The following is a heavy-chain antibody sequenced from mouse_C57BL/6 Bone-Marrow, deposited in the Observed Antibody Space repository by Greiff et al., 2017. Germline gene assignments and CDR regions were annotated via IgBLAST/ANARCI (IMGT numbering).Heavy chain of an antibody. CDR2: IHPNSGST. CDR3: ARESYYYSSYYFDD. J-gene: IGHJ2*01. V-gene: IGHV1-64*01. D-gene: IGHD1-1*01. CDR1: GYTFTSYW. Sequence: QVQLQQPGAELVKPGASVKLSCKASGYTFTSYWMHWVKQRPGQGLEWIGMIHPNSGSTNYNEKFKSKATLTVDKSSSTAYMQLSRLTSEDSAVYDCARESYYYSSYYFDDWGQGTTLTGSS.